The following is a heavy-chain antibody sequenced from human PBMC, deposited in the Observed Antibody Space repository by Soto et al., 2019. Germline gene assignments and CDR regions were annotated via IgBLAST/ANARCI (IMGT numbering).Heavy chain of an antibody. J-gene: IGHJ6*02. CDR3: AREEWIAAVFYGMDV. Sequence: QVQLVESGGGVVQPGRSLRLSCAASGFTFSSYAMHWVRQAPGKGLEWVAVISYDGSNKYYADSVKGRFTISRDNSKHTLYRQMNSLRAEDTAVYYCAREEWIAAVFYGMDVWGQGTTVTVSS. CDR2: ISYDGSNK. D-gene: IGHD6-13*01. V-gene: IGHV3-30-3*01. CDR1: GFTFSSYA.